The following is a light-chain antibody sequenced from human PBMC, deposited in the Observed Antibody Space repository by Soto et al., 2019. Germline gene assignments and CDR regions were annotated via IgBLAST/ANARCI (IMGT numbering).Light chain of an antibody. J-gene: IGKJ1*01. Sequence: EIVLTQSPGTLSLSPGERATLSYRASQSVSNNFLAWYQQKPGQAPRLLIYGASSRATGIPDRFSGSGSGTDFTLTISRLETEDFGVYYCQQYATSPPRTFGQGTKVDIK. CDR3: QQYATSPPRT. V-gene: IGKV3-20*01. CDR2: GAS. CDR1: QSVSNNF.